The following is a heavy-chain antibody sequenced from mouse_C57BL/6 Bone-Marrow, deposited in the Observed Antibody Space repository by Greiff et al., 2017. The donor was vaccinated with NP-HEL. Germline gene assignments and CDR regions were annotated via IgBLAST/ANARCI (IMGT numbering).Heavy chain of an antibody. CDR1: GYSITSGYY. CDR3: ARRAYYSKGDYFDY. CDR2: ISYDGSN. D-gene: IGHD2-5*01. J-gene: IGHJ2*01. Sequence: EVQLVESGPGLVKPSQSLSLTCSVTGYSITSGYYWNWIRQFPGNKLEWMGYISYDGSNNYNPSLKNRISITRDTSKNQFFLKLNSVTTEDTATYYCARRAYYSKGDYFDYWGQGTTLTVSS. V-gene: IGHV3-6*01.